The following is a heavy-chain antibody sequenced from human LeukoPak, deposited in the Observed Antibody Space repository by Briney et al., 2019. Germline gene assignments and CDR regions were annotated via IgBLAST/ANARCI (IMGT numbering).Heavy chain of an antibody. CDR2: INHSGST. Sequence: PSETLSLTCAVYGGSFSGYYWSWIRQPPGKGLEWIGEINHSGSTNYNPSLKSRVTISVDTSKNQFSLKLSSVTAADTAAYYCARGPKRFLEWLSQYYFDYWGQGTLVTVPS. J-gene: IGHJ4*02. V-gene: IGHV4-34*01. CDR3: ARGPKRFLEWLSQYYFDY. CDR1: GGSFSGYY. D-gene: IGHD3-3*01.